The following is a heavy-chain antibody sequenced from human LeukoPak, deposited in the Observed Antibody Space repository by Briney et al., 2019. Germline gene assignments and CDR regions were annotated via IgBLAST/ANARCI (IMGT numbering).Heavy chain of an antibody. CDR3: ARVSIVDYYASGSYQHFDF. Sequence: PGGSLRLSCAASGFTFSRHSMNWVRQAPGKGLEWVSYISGSSGTIYYADSVKGRFTISRDIAKNSLYLLMNSLRAEDTAVYYCARVSIVDYYASGSYQHFDFWDQGTLVTVSS. J-gene: IGHJ4*02. D-gene: IGHD3-10*01. V-gene: IGHV3-48*01. CDR2: ISGSSGTI. CDR1: GFTFSRHS.